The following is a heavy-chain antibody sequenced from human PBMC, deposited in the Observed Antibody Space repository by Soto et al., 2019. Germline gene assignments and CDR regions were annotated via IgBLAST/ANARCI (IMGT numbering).Heavy chain of an antibody. V-gene: IGHV4-30-4*08. CDR2: VYYSGNT. D-gene: IGHD3-3*01. CDR3: ARSDFWSGYYTDY. J-gene: IGHJ4*02. Sequence: SETLSLTCTVSGGSISSGDYHWSWIRQPPGKGLEWIGFVYYSGNTYYNPSLKSRVTISVDTSRNQFSLKLSSVTAADTAVYYCARSDFWSGYYTDYWGQGTLVTVSS. CDR1: GGSISSGDYH.